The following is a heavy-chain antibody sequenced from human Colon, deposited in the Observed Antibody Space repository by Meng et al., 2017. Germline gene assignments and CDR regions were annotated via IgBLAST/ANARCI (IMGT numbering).Heavy chain of an antibody. Sequence: GGSLRLSCKGSGYSFTSYWIGWVRQMAGKGLEWMGIIYPGDSDTRYSPSFQGQVTISADKSISTAYLQWSSLKASDTAMYYCARRRGGYSSSWYYFDYWGQGTLVTVSS. V-gene: IGHV5-51*01. CDR3: ARRRGGYSSSWYYFDY. J-gene: IGHJ4*02. CDR1: GYSFTSYW. CDR2: IYPGDSDT. D-gene: IGHD6-13*01.